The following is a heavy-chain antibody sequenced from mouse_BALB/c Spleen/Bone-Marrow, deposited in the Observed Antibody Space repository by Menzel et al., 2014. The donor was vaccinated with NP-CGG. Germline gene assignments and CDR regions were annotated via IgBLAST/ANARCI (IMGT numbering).Heavy chain of an antibody. J-gene: IGHJ4*01. D-gene: IGHD3-3*01. CDR3: ARGGHEFSFDY. V-gene: IGHV1-69*01. CDR1: GYTFTDNW. Sequence: QVQLQQSGAELGMPGASVKMSCKASGYTFTDNWIYWVKQRPGQGLEWIGAIDTSDSYTNYNQKFMGKASLTVDASSSTAYMQVSSLTSDDSAVYYCARGGHEFSFDYWGQGTSVTVSS. CDR2: IDTSDSYT.